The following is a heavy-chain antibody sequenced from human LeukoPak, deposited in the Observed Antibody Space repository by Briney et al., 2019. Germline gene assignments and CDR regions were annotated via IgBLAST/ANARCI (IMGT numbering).Heavy chain of an antibody. CDR2: ISGSGGNT. D-gene: IGHD3-22*01. V-gene: IGHV3-23*01. Sequence: PGGSLRLSCAASGFTLSSYSMNWVRQAPGKGLEWVSSISGSGGNTHSADSVKGRFTISRDNSKNTLYLQMNSLRAEDTAVYYCAKDRIGGYNPHPFDSWGQGTLVTVSS. CDR3: AKDRIGGYNPHPFDS. J-gene: IGHJ4*02. CDR1: GFTLSSYS.